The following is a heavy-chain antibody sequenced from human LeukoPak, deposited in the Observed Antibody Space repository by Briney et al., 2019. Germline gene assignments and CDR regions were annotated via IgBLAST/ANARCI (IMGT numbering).Heavy chain of an antibody. CDR1: GYTFTGYY. Sequence: ASVKVSFKASGYTFTGYYMHWVRQTPGQGLEWMGWINPNSGGTNYAQKFQGRVTMTRDTSISTAYMELSRLRSEDTAVYYCARDPGYCSGGSCFNWFDPWGQGTLVTVSS. J-gene: IGHJ5*02. V-gene: IGHV1-2*02. CDR3: ARDPGYCSGGSCFNWFDP. CDR2: INPNSGGT. D-gene: IGHD2-15*01.